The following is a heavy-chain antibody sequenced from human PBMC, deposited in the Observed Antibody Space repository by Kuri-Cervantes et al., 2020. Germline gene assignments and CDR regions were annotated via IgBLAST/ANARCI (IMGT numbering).Heavy chain of an antibody. V-gene: IGHV1-2*02. CDR3: ARGGRPWLRLFVDFDY. J-gene: IGHJ4*02. Sequence: ASVKVSCKASGYTFTGYYMHWVRQAPGQGLEGMGWINPNSGGTNYAQKFQGRVTMTRDTSISTAYMELSRLRSDDTAVYYCARGGRPWLRLFVDFDYWGQGTLVTVSS. CDR1: GYTFTGYY. CDR2: INPNSGGT. D-gene: IGHD5-12*01.